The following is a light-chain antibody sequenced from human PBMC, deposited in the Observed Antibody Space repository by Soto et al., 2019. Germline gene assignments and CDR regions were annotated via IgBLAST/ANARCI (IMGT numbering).Light chain of an antibody. CDR3: SSYTGSSTLV. CDR2: DVS. V-gene: IGLV2-14*01. CDR1: SSDVGGYNY. Sequence: QSALTQPASVSGSPGQSITISCTGTSSDVGGYNYVSWYQQHPGKAPKLIIYDVSDRPSGLSNRFSGSKSGNTASLTISGLQAEDEDDYCCSSYTGSSTLVFGGGTKLTVL. J-gene: IGLJ2*01.